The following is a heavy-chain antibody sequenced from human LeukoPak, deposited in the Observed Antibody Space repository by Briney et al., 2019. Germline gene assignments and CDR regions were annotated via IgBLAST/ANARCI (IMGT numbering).Heavy chain of an antibody. CDR1: GFSFSDYY. CDR2: VSSSISYT. J-gene: IGHJ4*02. CDR3: ARAVAGDYFDY. Sequence: GGSLRLSCAACGFSFSDYYMSWIRQAPGKGLDWLSYVSSSISYTNYADSVKGRFTISRDNATNSLYLQMNRLRAEATAVYYCARAVAGDYFDYWGQGTLVTVSS. D-gene: IGHD6-19*01. V-gene: IGHV3-11*06.